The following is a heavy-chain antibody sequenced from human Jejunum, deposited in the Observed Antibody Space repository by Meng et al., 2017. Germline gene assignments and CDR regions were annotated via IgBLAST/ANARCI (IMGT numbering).Heavy chain of an antibody. CDR2: ISPDGSQA. J-gene: IGHJ5*02. CDR3: AREKGSSGRAGWFDP. CDR1: GFSLSSSP. V-gene: IGHV3-30*01. Sequence: VQLVDAGGGVVQPGRSLGLSCAASGFSLSSSPMHWVRQFPGKGLEWVAVISPDGSQARYVDSVKGRFTISRDNSKNTLFLQMNNLKTEDTAEYYCAREKGSSGRAGWFDPWGQGTLVTVSS. D-gene: IGHD6-19*01.